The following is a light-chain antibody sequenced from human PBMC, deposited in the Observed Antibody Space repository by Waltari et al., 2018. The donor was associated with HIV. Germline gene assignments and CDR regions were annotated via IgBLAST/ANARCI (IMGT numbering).Light chain of an antibody. Sequence: QSVLTQPPSVSEAPRQRVTISCSGSSSTIGNNAVHWYQQVPGKAPKLLINVDDLWWSGVSYRFPGSKSGTSASRAIRGLQSEDEADYYGAAWDDSLNGYVFGSGTKVTVL. J-gene: IGLJ1*01. CDR2: VDD. V-gene: IGLV1-36*01. CDR3: AAWDDSLNGYV. CDR1: SSTIGNNA.